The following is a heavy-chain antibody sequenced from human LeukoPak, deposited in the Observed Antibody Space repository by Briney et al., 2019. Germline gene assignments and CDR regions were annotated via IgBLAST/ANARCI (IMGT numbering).Heavy chain of an antibody. V-gene: IGHV4-59*10. Sequence: PSETLSLTCAVYGGSFSGYYWSWIRQPAGKGLEWIGRIYTSGSTNYNPSLKSRVTMSVDTSKNQFSLKLSSVTAADTAVYYCATGKRTFHYFDYWGQGTLVTVSS. CDR2: IYTSGST. CDR1: GGSFSGYY. J-gene: IGHJ4*02. CDR3: ATGKRTFHYFDY. D-gene: IGHD1-1*01.